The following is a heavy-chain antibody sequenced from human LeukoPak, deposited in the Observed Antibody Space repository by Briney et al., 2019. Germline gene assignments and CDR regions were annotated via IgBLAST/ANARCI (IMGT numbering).Heavy chain of an antibody. CDR1: GFTFSSYA. CDR2: ISGSGGST. J-gene: IGHJ4*02. CDR3: AKDLYPPSPGIAAAGFFDY. D-gene: IGHD6-13*01. Sequence: GSLRLSCAASGFTFSSYAMSWVRQAPGKGLEWVSAISGSGGSTYYADSVKGRFTISRDNSKNTLYLQMNSLRAEDTAVYYCAKDLYPPSPGIAAAGFFDYWGQGTLVTVSS. V-gene: IGHV3-23*01.